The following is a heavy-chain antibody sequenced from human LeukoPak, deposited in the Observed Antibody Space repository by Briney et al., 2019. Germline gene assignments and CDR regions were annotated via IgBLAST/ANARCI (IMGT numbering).Heavy chain of an antibody. Sequence: SETLSLTCAVSGYSISSGYYWGWIRQPPGKGLEWIGNVYQSGITYYNASLKSRVTISVDTSKNQFSLKLNSVTAADTAVYYCARRYSNSYFDYWGRGTPVTVSS. V-gene: IGHV4-38-2*01. CDR2: VYQSGIT. CDR1: GYSISSGYY. D-gene: IGHD4-11*01. J-gene: IGHJ4*02. CDR3: ARRYSNSYFDY.